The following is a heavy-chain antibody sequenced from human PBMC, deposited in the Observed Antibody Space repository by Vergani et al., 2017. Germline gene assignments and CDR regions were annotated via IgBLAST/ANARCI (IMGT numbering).Heavy chain of an antibody. CDR3: ATRGWGVPAAIYRNGFDP. CDR1: GYTLPELS. Sequence: QVQLVQSGAEVKKPGASVKVSCKVSGYTLPELSMHWVRQAPGKGLEWMGGFDPEDGETIYAQKFQGRVTMTEETSTDTAYMELSSLGSEDTAVYYGATRGWGVPAAIYRNGFDPWGQETLVTVSS. J-gene: IGHJ5*02. D-gene: IGHD2-2*02. CDR2: FDPEDGET. V-gene: IGHV1-24*01.